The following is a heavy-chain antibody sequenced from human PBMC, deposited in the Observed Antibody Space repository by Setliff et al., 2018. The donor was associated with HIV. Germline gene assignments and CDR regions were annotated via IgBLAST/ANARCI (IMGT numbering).Heavy chain of an antibody. CDR3: TRGGSMTTLTT. J-gene: IGHJ4*02. Sequence: PSETLSLTCIISDGSISNYYWSWFRQTPGKGLEWIGHIYYSGRTNYNPSLNSRVTISIDTSKNHFSLKLTSVTAADTAVYYCTRGGSMTTLTTWGQGTLVTVSS. D-gene: IGHD4-4*01. CDR1: DGSISNYY. V-gene: IGHV4-59*01. CDR2: IYYSGRT.